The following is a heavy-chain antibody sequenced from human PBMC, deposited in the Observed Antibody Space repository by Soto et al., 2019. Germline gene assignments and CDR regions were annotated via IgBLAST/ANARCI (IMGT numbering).Heavy chain of an antibody. CDR2: ISYDGSNK. D-gene: IGHD5-12*01. CDR3: ARDGDSGYDLGGFFDY. CDR1: GFTFSSYA. V-gene: IGHV3-30-3*01. J-gene: IGHJ4*02. Sequence: QVQLVESGGGVVQPGRCLRLYCAASGFTFSSYAMPWVRQAPGKGLEWVAVISYDGSNKYYADSVKGRFTISRDNSKNTLYLQMNSLRAEDTAVYYCARDGDSGYDLGGFFDYWGQGTLVTVSS.